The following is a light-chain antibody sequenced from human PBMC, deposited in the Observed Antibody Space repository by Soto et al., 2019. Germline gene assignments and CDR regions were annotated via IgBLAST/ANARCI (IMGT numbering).Light chain of an antibody. V-gene: IGKV3-11*01. CDR3: QQRSNWPWT. J-gene: IGKJ1*01. CDR1: QSVSSY. Sequence: EIVLTQSPGTLSLSPGERATLSCRASQSVSSYLAWYQQKPGQAPWLLIYDASKRAPGIPARFSGSGSGTDITLTISSLEPEDFAVYYCQQRSNWPWTFGQGTKVEIK. CDR2: DAS.